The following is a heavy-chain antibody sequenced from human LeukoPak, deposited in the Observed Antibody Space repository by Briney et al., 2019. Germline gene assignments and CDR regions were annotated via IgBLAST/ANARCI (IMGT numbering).Heavy chain of an antibody. CDR1: GFTFSSYA. CDR2: ISCSGGST. D-gene: IGHD4-17*01. Sequence: GGSLRLSCAASGFTFSSYAMSWVRQAPGRGLEWVSAISCSGGSTYYADSVKGGFTISRDNSKNKLYLQMNSLRAEDTAVYYCARASIYGDELGAFDIWGQGTMVTVSS. CDR3: ARASIYGDELGAFDI. V-gene: IGHV3-23*01. J-gene: IGHJ3*02.